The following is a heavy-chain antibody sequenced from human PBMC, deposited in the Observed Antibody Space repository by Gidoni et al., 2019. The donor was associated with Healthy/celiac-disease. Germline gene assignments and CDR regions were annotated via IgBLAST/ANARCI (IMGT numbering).Heavy chain of an antibody. V-gene: IGHV4-34*01. D-gene: IGHD2-2*01. Sequence: QVQLQQWGAGLSKPSETLSLTCAVYGGSFSGYYWSWIRQPPGKGLEWIGEINHSGSTNYNPSLKSRVTISVDTSKNQFSLKLSSVTAADTAVYYCARGGYCSSTSCYPRYYYYYGMDVWGKGTTVTVSS. CDR2: INHSGST. J-gene: IGHJ6*04. CDR1: GGSFSGYY. CDR3: ARGGYCSSTSCYPRYYYYYGMDV.